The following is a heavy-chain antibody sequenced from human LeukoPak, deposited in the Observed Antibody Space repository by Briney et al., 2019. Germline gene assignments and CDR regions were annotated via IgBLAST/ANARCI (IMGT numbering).Heavy chain of an antibody. J-gene: IGHJ3*02. V-gene: IGHV3-74*01. CDR2: IYSDGSRT. CDR3: ARSGRGGAFDI. D-gene: IGHD1-26*01. CDR1: GFTFSSYG. Sequence: PGGSLRLSCAASGFTFSSYGMSWVRQAPGKGLVWVSRIYSDGSRTNYADSVKGRFTISGDNAKNTQYLQMNSLRAEDTAVYYCARSGRGGAFDIWGQGTTVTVSS.